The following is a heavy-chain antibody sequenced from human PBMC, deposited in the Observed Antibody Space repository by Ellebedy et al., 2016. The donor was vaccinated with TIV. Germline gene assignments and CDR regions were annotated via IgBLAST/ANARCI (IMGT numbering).Heavy chain of an antibody. Sequence: GESLKISXAASGFIFSTYSMNWVRQAPGKGLEWVAFIRTSTNSISYADSVKGRFTISRDDADNSLYLQMDSLRDEDTAVYYCARDMSDYIWGSYRWEPGYWGQGTLVTVSS. CDR3: ARDMSDYIWGSYRWEPGY. CDR1: GFIFSTYS. J-gene: IGHJ4*02. CDR2: IRTSTNSI. D-gene: IGHD3-16*02. V-gene: IGHV3-48*02.